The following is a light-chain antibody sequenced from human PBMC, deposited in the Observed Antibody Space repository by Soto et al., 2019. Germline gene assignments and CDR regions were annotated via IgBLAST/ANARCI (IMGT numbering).Light chain of an antibody. Sequence: QSALTQPASVSGSPGQSITISCTGTSSDVGGYDYVSWYQQLPGKAPKLLIYDVNNRPSGVSHRFSGSKSGNTASLTISGLQAEDEADYYCSSYTGSSTVVFGTGNKLTVL. CDR3: SSYTGSSTVV. V-gene: IGLV2-14*01. CDR2: DVN. J-gene: IGLJ1*01. CDR1: SSDVGGYDY.